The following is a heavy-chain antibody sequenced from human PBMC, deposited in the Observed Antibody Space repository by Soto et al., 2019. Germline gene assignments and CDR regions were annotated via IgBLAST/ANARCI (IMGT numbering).Heavy chain of an antibody. CDR1: GGTFSSYA. V-gene: IGHV1-69*13. D-gene: IGHD5-18*01. J-gene: IGHJ5*02. CDR3: ARERGYSYGPGRFDP. CDR2: IIPIFGTA. Sequence: SVKVSCKASGGTFSSYAISWVRQAPGQGLEWMGGIIPIFGTANYAQKFQGRVTITADESTSTAYMELSSLRSEDTAVYYCARERGYSYGPGRFDPWGQGTLVTVSS.